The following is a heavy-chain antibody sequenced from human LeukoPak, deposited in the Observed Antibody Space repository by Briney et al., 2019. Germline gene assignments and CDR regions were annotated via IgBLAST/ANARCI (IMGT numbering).Heavy chain of an antibody. CDR3: ATERIRGVLFDY. CDR1: GFTVSSNY. V-gene: IGHV3-53*01. Sequence: GGSLRLSCAASGFTVSSNYMSWVRQAPRKGLEWVSVIYTGGATYYADSVKGRFTISRDNSKNTLYLQMNSLRTEDTAVYYCATERIRGVLFDYWGQGTLVTVSS. J-gene: IGHJ4*02. D-gene: IGHD3-10*01. CDR2: IYTGGAT.